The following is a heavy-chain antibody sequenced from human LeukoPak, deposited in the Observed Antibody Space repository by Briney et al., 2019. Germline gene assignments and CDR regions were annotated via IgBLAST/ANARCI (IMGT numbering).Heavy chain of an antibody. J-gene: IGHJ4*02. D-gene: IGHD5-18*01. CDR1: GFPLRRYS. CDR2: ISSSSSYI. CDR3: ASGYSYGTALDY. Sequence: GRTLSLSRAASGFPLRRYSMIWVRQARGKGLVCVSSISSSSSYIYYAESVKRRFTISRDNAKNSLYLQMNSLRAEDTAVYYCASGYSYGTALDYWGQGTLVTVSS. V-gene: IGHV3-21*01.